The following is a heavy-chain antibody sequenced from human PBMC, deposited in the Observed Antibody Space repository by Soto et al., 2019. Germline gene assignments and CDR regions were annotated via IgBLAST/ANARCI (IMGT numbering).Heavy chain of an antibody. D-gene: IGHD5-18*01. V-gene: IGHV1-69*13. Sequence: SVKVSCKASGGTFSSYAIRWVRQAPGQGLEWMGGIIPIFGTANYAQKFQGRVTITADESTSTAYMELSSLRSEDTAVYYCATVARGYSYVPLDYWGQGTLVTVSS. CDR3: ATVARGYSYVPLDY. CDR1: GGTFSSYA. CDR2: IIPIFGTA. J-gene: IGHJ4*02.